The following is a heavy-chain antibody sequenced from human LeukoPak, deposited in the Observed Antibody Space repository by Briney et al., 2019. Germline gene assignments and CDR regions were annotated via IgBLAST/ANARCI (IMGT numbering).Heavy chain of an antibody. CDR1: GHTFTSYD. Sequence: ASVKVSCKASGHTFTSYDINWVRQATGQGLEWMGWMNPNSGNTGYAQKFQGRVTMTRNTSISTAYMELSSLRSEDTAVYYCARAPRRRSGFYYYYMDVWGKGTTVTVSS. CDR3: ARAPRRRSGFYYYYMDV. D-gene: IGHD3-22*01. V-gene: IGHV1-8*01. CDR2: MNPNSGNT. J-gene: IGHJ6*03.